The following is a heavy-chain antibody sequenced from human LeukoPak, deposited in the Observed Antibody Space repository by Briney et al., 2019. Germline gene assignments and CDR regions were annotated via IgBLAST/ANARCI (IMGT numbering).Heavy chain of an antibody. CDR1: GGSISSYY. J-gene: IGHJ3*02. Sequence: SETLSLTCTVSGGSISSYYWSWIRQPPGKGLEWIGYIYYSGSTNYNPSLKSRVTISVDTSKNQFSLKLSSVTAADTAVYYCARDKWLSVRYCSSTSCYTALRAFDIWGQGTMVTVSS. V-gene: IGHV4-59*01. CDR3: ARDKWLSVRYCSSTSCYTALRAFDI. D-gene: IGHD2-2*02. CDR2: IYYSGST.